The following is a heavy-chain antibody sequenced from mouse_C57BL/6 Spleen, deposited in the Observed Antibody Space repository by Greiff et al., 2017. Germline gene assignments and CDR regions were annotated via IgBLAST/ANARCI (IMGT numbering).Heavy chain of an antibody. Sequence: VQLQQPGAELVKPGASVKMSCKASGYTFTSYWITWVKQRPGQGLEWIGDIYPGSGSTNYNEKFKNKATLTVDKSSSTAYMQLSSLTSEDSAVYYCAREGNDGYFAYWGQGTLVTVSA. CDR3: AREGNDGYFAY. CDR2: IYPGSGST. CDR1: GYTFTSYW. V-gene: IGHV1-55*01. J-gene: IGHJ3*01. D-gene: IGHD2-3*01.